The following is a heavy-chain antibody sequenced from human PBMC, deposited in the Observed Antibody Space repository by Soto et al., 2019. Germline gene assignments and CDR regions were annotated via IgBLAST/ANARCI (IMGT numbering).Heavy chain of an antibody. Sequence: XSVKVSFNASGYTFTSYGISLVRQAPGQGLEWMGWISAYNGNTNYAQKLQGRVTMTTDTSTSTAYMELRSLRSDDTAVYYCARGQGYSGYDEPFDYWGQGTLVTVSS. J-gene: IGHJ4*02. D-gene: IGHD5-12*01. CDR2: ISAYNGNT. CDR1: GYTFTSYG. V-gene: IGHV1-18*01. CDR3: ARGQGYSGYDEPFDY.